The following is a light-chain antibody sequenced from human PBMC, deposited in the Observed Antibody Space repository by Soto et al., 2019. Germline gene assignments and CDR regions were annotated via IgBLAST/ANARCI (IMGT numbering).Light chain of an antibody. J-gene: IGKJ1*01. CDR2: WAS. Sequence: DIVMTQSPDSLAVSLGERATINCKSSQSVLYRSNNKNYLAWYQQNPGQPPRLLIYWASTRQSGVPDRFSGSGSGTDFTLTISSLQAEDVAVYYCQQYYNTSRKCGQGTKVDIK. CDR1: QSVLYRSNNKNY. V-gene: IGKV4-1*01. CDR3: QQYYNTSRK.